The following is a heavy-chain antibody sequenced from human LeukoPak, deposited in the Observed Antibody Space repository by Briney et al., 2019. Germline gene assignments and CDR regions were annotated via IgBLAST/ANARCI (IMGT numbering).Heavy chain of an antibody. CDR1: GFTFSSYS. CDR3: AGDKTTGGWYEFDY. D-gene: IGHD6-19*01. Sequence: QSGGSLRLSCAASGFTFSSYSMNWVRQAPGKGLEWVSYISSSSSTIYYADSVKGRFTISRDNAKNSLYLQMNSLRAEDTAVYYCAGDKTTGGWYEFDYWGQGTLVTVSS. J-gene: IGHJ4*02. V-gene: IGHV3-48*01. CDR2: ISSSSSTI.